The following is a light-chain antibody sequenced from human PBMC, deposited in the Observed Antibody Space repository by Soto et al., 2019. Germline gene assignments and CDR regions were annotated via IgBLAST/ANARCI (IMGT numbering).Light chain of an antibody. CDR1: SSNFGAGSD. CDR3: QSYDSSLSGHVV. V-gene: IGLV1-40*01. Sequence: QSVLTQPPSVSGAPGQRVTISCTGSSSNFGAGSDVHWYQQLPGTAPKLLIYGNTNRPSGVPDRFSGSKSGTSASLAIIGLQAEDEADYYCQSYDSSLSGHVVFGGGTKLTVL. CDR2: GNT. J-gene: IGLJ2*01.